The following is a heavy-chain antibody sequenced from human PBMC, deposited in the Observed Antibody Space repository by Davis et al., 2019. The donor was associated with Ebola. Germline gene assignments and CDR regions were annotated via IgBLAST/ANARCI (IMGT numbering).Heavy chain of an antibody. Sequence: GESLKISCAASGFTFSSYAMSWVRQAPGKGLEWVSAISGSGGSTYYADSVKGRFTISRDNSKNTLYLQMNSRRAEDTAVYYCAKAWVVVPRWFDYWGQGTLVTVSS. CDR3: AKAWVVVPRWFDY. CDR2: ISGSGGST. D-gene: IGHD3-22*01. CDR1: GFTFSSYA. J-gene: IGHJ4*02. V-gene: IGHV3-23*01.